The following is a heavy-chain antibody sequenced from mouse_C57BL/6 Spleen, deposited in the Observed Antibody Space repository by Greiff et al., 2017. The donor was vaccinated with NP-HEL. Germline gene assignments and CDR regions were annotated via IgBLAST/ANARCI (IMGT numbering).Heavy chain of an antibody. CDR3: TRDDYYGSSYYYAMDY. V-gene: IGHV5-9-1*02. CDR1: GFTFSSYA. Sequence: EVMLVESGEGLVKPGGSLKLSCAASGFTFSSYAMSWVRQTPEKRLEWVAYISSGGDYIYYADTVKGRFTISRDNARNTLYLQMSSLKSEDTAMYYCTRDDYYGSSYYYAMDYWGQGTSVTVSS. CDR2: ISSGGDYI. D-gene: IGHD1-1*01. J-gene: IGHJ4*01.